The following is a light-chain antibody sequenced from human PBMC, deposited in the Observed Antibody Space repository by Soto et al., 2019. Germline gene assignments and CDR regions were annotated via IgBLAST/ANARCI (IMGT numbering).Light chain of an antibody. CDR2: GAS. CDR1: QYVGST. J-gene: IGKJ1*01. CDR3: QQYNNWPQT. V-gene: IGKV3-15*01. Sequence: EIVLTQSPGSLSLSPGERATLSCRASQYVGSTIAWYQQKPGQAPRLLIYGASTRATGIPARFSGSGSGTDFTLTISSLQSEDFAVYYCQQYNNWPQTFGQGTKVDIK.